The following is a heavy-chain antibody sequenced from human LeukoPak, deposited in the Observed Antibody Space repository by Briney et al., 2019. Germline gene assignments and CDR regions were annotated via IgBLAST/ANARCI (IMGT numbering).Heavy chain of an antibody. D-gene: IGHD6-19*01. V-gene: IGHV4-59*01. CDR1: GGSISSYY. CDR3: ARESSGWYSGGFDY. Sequence: SETLSLTCAVSGGSISSYYWSWIRQPPGKGLEWIGYIYYSGSTNYNPSLKSRVTISVDTSKNQFSLKLSSVTAADTAVYYCARESSGWYSGGFDYWGQGTLVTVSS. CDR2: IYYSGST. J-gene: IGHJ4*02.